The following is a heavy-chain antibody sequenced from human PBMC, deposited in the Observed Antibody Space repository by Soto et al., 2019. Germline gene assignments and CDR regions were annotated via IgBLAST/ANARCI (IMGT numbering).Heavy chain of an antibody. J-gene: IGHJ4*02. Sequence: GGSLRLSCAASGFSFSDYYMSWIRQAPGKGLECISSISNNGNIKYHADSVTGRFTISRGNAKNSLYLQMNSLRAEDAAMYYCARGIGPDYWGQGTLVTVSS. CDR3: ARGIGPDY. D-gene: IGHD3-10*01. CDR1: GFSFSDYY. CDR2: ISNNGNIK. V-gene: IGHV3-11*01.